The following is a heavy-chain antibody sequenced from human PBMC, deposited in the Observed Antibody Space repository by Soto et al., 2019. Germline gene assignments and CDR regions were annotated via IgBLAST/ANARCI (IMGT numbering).Heavy chain of an antibody. V-gene: IGHV1-69*13. CDR2: IIPIFGTA. J-gene: IGHJ6*02. D-gene: IGHD3-3*01. Sequence: ASVKVSCKASGGTFSSYAISWVRQAPGQGLEWMGGIIPIFGTANYAQKFQGRVTITADESTSTAYMELSSLRSEDTAVYYCARSNDFWSGYYEHYYGMDVWGQGTTVTVSS. CDR3: ARSNDFWSGYYEHYYGMDV. CDR1: GGTFSSYA.